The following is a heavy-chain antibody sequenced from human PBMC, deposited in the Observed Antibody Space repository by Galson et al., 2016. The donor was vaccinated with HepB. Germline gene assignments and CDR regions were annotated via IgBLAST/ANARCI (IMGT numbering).Heavy chain of an antibody. J-gene: IGHJ4*02. Sequence: SLRLSCAASGFTFNNYDMHWFRQAPGKGLEWVSYITRSGGTTLYADSVKGRFTISRDNAKNSLYLQMNSLRDEDTAVYYCARVDEGYYYLIDYWGQGTLVTVSS. CDR2: ITRSGGTT. CDR3: ARVDEGYYYLIDY. CDR1: GFTFNNYD. D-gene: IGHD3-22*01. V-gene: IGHV3-48*02.